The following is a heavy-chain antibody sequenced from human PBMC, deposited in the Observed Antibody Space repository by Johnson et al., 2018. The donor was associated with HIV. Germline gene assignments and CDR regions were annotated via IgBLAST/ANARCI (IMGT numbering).Heavy chain of an antibody. CDR1: GFTFDAYG. CDR2: INWNGGST. Sequence: MLLVESGGGVVRPGGSLRLSCAASGFTFDAYGMRWVRQAPGKGLEWVSGINWNGGSTGYADSVKGRFTISRDNAKNSLYLQMNSLRAEDTALYYCARDRYSSSSGAFDIWGQGTMVTVSS. V-gene: IGHV3-20*04. CDR3: ARDRYSSSSGAFDI. D-gene: IGHD6-6*01. J-gene: IGHJ3*02.